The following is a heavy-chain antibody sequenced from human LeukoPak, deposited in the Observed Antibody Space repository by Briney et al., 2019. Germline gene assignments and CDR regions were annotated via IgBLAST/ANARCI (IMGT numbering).Heavy chain of an antibody. CDR2: ISSSSSTI. J-gene: IGHJ5*02. D-gene: IGHD1-20*01. Sequence: GGSLRLSCAASGFTFSSYSMNWVRQAPGKGLEWVSYISSSSSTIYYADSVKGRFTISRDNAKNSLYLQMNSLRAEDTAVYYCARARVRDHNWNPQPCWFDPWGQGTLVTVSS. CDR3: ARARVRDHNWNPQPCWFDP. CDR1: GFTFSSYS. V-gene: IGHV3-48*01.